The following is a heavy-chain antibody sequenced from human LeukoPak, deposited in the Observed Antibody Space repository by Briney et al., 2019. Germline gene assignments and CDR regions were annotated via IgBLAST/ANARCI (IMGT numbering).Heavy chain of an antibody. V-gene: IGHV1-18*01. CDR1: GYTFTSYG. CDR2: ISAFNGHT. D-gene: IGHD3-10*01. J-gene: IGHJ5*02. Sequence: ASVKVSCKASGYTFTSYGFSWVRQAPGQGLEWMGRISAFNGHTNYAQKLQGRVTLTTDTSTSTAYMELRSLGSDDTAVYYCARGATPMLRGVGWFDPWGQGTQVTVSS. CDR3: ARGATPMLRGVGWFDP.